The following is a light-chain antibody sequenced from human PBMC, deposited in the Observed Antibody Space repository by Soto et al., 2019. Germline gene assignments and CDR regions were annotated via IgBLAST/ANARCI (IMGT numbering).Light chain of an antibody. V-gene: IGLV2-11*01. CDR3: CSYEGIYTSYV. CDR2: DVG. Sequence: QSALTQPRSVSGSPGQSVTISCTGTSSNVGGYNYVSWYQQHPGKVPKLLIYDVGKRPSGVPDRFSGSKSGNTASLTISGLQVEDEADYYCCSYEGIYTSYVFGTGTKLTVL. CDR1: SSNVGGYNY. J-gene: IGLJ1*01.